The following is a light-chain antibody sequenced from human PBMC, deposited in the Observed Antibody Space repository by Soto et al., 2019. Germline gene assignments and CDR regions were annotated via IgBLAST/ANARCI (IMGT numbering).Light chain of an antibody. V-gene: IGKV3-15*01. CDR1: QGIGDT. Sequence: QSQATLSVFSGEAATLSCRASQGIGDTLAWYQHKPGQAPRLLIYDTSTRATGVPARFSGSRSGAEFTLTINSLQSEDFAVYYCQPYNNWPLTFGGGTKVDIK. J-gene: IGKJ4*01. CDR2: DTS. CDR3: QPYNNWPLT.